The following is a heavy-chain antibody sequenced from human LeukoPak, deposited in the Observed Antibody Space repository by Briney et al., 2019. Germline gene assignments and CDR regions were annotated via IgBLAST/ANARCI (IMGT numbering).Heavy chain of an antibody. V-gene: IGHV4-61*01. Sequence: SETLSLTCTVSGGSVSSGSYYWGWIRQPPGKGLEWIGYIYYSGSTNYNPSLKSRVTISVDTSKNQFSLKLSSVTAADTAVYYCARDRSFFSGLDYWGQGALVTVS. CDR1: GGSVSSGSYY. CDR2: IYYSGST. CDR3: ARDRSFFSGLDY. D-gene: IGHD3-3*01. J-gene: IGHJ4*02.